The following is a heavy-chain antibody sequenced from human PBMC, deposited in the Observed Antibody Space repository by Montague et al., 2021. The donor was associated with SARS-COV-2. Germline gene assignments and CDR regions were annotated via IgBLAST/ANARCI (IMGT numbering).Heavy chain of an antibody. CDR1: AGSISTNSYY. CDR3: ARLWDFYGSGSYKNSWFDP. CDR2: ISYSGST. J-gene: IGHJ5*02. D-gene: IGHD3-10*01. V-gene: IGHV4-39*02. Sequence: SETLSLTCTVSAGSISTNSYYWAWIRQPPGKGLEWIGSISYSGSTYFNPSLESRLTMSVDTSKNPFSLKLSSVTAADTAVYYCARLWDFYGSGSYKNSWFDPWGQGTRVTVSS.